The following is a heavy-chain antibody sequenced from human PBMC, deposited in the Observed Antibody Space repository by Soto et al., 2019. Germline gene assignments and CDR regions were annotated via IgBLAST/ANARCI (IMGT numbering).Heavy chain of an antibody. CDR1: CGSISSGGYY. Sequence: PSETLSLTCTVSCGSISSGGYYWSWIRQHPGKGLEWIGYIYYSGSTYYNPSLKSRVTISVDTSKNQFSLKLSSVTAADTAVYNCAREVGGGSGWYYFDYWGQGTLVTVSS. D-gene: IGHD2-15*01. CDR2: IYYSGST. V-gene: IGHV4-31*03. J-gene: IGHJ4*02. CDR3: AREVGGGSGWYYFDY.